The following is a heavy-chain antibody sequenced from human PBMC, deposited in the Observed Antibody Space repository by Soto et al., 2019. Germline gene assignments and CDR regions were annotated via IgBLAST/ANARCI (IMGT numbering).Heavy chain of an antibody. D-gene: IGHD1-26*01. CDR3: ARGMTASGSYYGY. J-gene: IGHJ4*02. CDR2: IWYDGSNK. CDR1: GFTFSSYG. V-gene: IGHV3-33*01. Sequence: PGGSLRLSCAASGFTFSSYGMHWVRQAPGKGLEWVAVIWYDGSNKYYADSAKGRFTISRDNSKNTLYLQMNSLRAEDTAVYYCARGMTASGSYYGYWGQGTLVTVSS.